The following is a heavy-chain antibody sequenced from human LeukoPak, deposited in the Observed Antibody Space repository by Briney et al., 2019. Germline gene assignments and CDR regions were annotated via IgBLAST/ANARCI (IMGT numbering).Heavy chain of an antibody. V-gene: IGHV4-4*07. J-gene: IGHJ4*02. Sequence: PSETLSLTCTVSGDSISSFYWTWIRQPAGKGLEWIGRIYTSGSTNYNPSLKSRVTMSVDTSKNQFSLKLSSVTAADTAVYFCARDSELGPDYSDTSGFDYWGQGNLVTVSS. CDR2: IYTSGST. CDR3: ARDSELGPDYSDTSGFDY. CDR1: GDSISSFY. D-gene: IGHD3-22*01.